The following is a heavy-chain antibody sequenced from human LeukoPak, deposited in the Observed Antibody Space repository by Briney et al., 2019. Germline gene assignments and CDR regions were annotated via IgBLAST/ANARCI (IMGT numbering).Heavy chain of an antibody. CDR2: ISGSGGSA. CDR1: GFTFNTYA. Sequence: PGGSLRLSCAASGFTFNTYAMSWVRQAPGKGLEWFSDISGSGGSAFYADSVKGRFTISRDNSKNTMYLEMNSLTVDDTALYYCAKGVAMVRGVTHFDCWRQGTLVTASS. J-gene: IGHJ4*02. D-gene: IGHD3-10*01. V-gene: IGHV3-23*01. CDR3: AKGVAMVRGVTHFDC.